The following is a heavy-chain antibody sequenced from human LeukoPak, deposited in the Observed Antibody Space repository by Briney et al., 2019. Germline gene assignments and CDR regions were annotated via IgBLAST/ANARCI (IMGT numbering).Heavy chain of an antibody. CDR1: GFTFSSYG. CDR2: IWFDGSNK. J-gene: IGHJ4*02. CDR3: ARVYYDILTGYHTGPDY. Sequence: GRSLRLSCAASGFTFSSYGMHWVRQAPGKGLEWVAVIWFDGSNKYYADSVKGRFTISRDNSKNTLYLQMNSLRAEDTAVYYCARVYYDILTGYHTGPDYWGQGTLVTVSS. D-gene: IGHD3-9*01. V-gene: IGHV3-33*01.